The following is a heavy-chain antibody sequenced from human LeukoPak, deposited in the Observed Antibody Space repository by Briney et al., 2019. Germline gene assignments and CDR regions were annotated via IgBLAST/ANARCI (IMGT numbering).Heavy chain of an antibody. J-gene: IGHJ4*02. Sequence: PGGSLRLSCGASGFTFSGYWMTWVRQAPGRGPEWVANIKGDGTKQYYVDSVKGRFTISRDNDKNSLYLQMNNLRAEDTAVYHCARDGSCFDFWGQGALVPVSS. CDR3: ARDGSCFDF. D-gene: IGHD6-19*01. CDR2: IKGDGTKQ. V-gene: IGHV3-7*01. CDR1: GFTFSGYW.